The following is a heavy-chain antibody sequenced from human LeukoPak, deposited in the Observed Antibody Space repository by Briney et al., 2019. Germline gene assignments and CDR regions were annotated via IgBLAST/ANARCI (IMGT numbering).Heavy chain of an antibody. J-gene: IGHJ6*02. CDR2: IKEDGSET. CDR3: ARGGRGYSYGYGGGYYYGMDV. CDR1: GFTFSSYW. V-gene: IGHV3-7*01. D-gene: IGHD5-18*01. Sequence: GGSLRLSCAASGFTFSSYWMTWVRQAPGKGLEWLANIKEDGSETYYVESVKGRFTISRDNAKNSLYLQMNSLRAEDTAVYYCARGGRGYSYGYGGGYYYGMDVWGQGTTVTVSS.